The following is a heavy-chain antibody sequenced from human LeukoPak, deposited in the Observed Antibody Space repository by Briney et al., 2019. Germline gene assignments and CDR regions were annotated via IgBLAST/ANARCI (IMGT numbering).Heavy chain of an antibody. J-gene: IGHJ4*02. Sequence: GGSLRLSCAASGFTFSSFWMSWVRQAPGKGLEWVSAISGSGGSTYYADSVKGRFTISRDNSKNTLYLQMNSLRAEDTAVYYCGRVAGSYYFDYWGQGTLVTVSS. CDR3: GRVAGSYYFDY. V-gene: IGHV3-23*01. CDR1: GFTFSSFW. D-gene: IGHD6-19*01. CDR2: ISGSGGST.